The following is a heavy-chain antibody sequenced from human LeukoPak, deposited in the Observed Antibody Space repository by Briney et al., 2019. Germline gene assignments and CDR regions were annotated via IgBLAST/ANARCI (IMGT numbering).Heavy chain of an antibody. CDR1: GYTLSVYH. CDR2: INPNSGGT. V-gene: IGHV1-2*02. Sequence: ASVKVSCKASGYTLSVYHIHWVRQAPGQRLEWMGWINPNSGGTKYAQQFQGRVSMTRDTSISTVYMDLSGLRSDDTAVYFCVRGFGELGGFDYWGHGTLLTVSS. D-gene: IGHD3-10*01. CDR3: VRGFGELGGFDY. J-gene: IGHJ4*01.